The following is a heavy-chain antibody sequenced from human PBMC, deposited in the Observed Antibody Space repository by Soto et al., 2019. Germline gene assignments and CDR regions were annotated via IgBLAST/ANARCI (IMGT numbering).Heavy chain of an antibody. D-gene: IGHD2-8*02. CDR2: IYYSGNT. V-gene: IGHV4-39*02. J-gene: IGHJ4*02. CDR3: ARDKITGLFDY. CDR1: GGSISSSSYY. Sequence: PSETLSLTCTVSGGSISSSSYYWGWIRQPPGKGLEWIGSIYYSGNTYYNPSLKSRVTISVGTAKNQFSLKLSSVTAADTAVYYCARDKITGLFDYWGQGTLVTVSS.